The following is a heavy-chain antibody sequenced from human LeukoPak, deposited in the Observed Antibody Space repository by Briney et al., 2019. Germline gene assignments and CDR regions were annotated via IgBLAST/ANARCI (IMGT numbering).Heavy chain of an antibody. Sequence: SETLSLTCTVSGGSISSGSYYWSWIRQPAGKGLEWIGRIYTSGSTNYNPSLKSRVTISVDTSENQFSLKLSSVTAADTAVYYCAILRNQYGSYAFDIWGQGTMVTVSS. J-gene: IGHJ3*02. CDR2: IYTSGST. CDR1: GGSISSGSYY. D-gene: IGHD1-14*01. CDR3: AILRNQYGSYAFDI. V-gene: IGHV4-61*02.